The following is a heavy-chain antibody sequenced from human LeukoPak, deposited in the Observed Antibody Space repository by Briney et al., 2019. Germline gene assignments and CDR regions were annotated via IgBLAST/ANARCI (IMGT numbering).Heavy chain of an antibody. J-gene: IGHJ4*02. D-gene: IGHD2-8*02. CDR1: CYTFNIYG. CDR2: ISAYNGDT. Sequence: ASVTVSFTASCYTFNIYGFTWVRQAPGQGLEWMGWISAYNGDTNYAQKFQGRVTMTTDTSTTTAYMELRSLGSDDTAVYYCARGGGVAVTVVFDYWGQGTLVTVSS. CDR3: ARGGGVAVTVVFDY. V-gene: IGHV1-18*01.